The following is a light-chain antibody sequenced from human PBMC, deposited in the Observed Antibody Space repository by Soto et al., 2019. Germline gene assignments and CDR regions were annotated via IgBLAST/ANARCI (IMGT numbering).Light chain of an antibody. V-gene: IGKV1-5*03. Sequence: DIQMTQSPSTLSASVRDRVTITCRASQSISTWLAWYQQKPGKAPKLLMYKASDLESGVPSRFSGSGSGTDFTLTISSLQPEDFATYYCQQANSFPLTFGGGTKVEIK. CDR2: KAS. J-gene: IGKJ4*01. CDR1: QSISTW. CDR3: QQANSFPLT.